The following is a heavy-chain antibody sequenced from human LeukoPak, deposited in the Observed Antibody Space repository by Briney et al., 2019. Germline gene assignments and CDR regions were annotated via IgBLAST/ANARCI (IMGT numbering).Heavy chain of an antibody. Sequence: SETLSLTCAVSGYSISSGYYWGWIRQPPGKGLEWIGSIYHSGSTNYNPSLKSRVTTSVDTSKNQFSLKLSSVTAADTAVYYCARVGYYYDSSGYYHAFDIWGQGTMVTVSS. D-gene: IGHD3-22*01. CDR2: IYHSGST. V-gene: IGHV4-38-2*01. CDR3: ARVGYYYDSSGYYHAFDI. J-gene: IGHJ3*02. CDR1: GYSISSGYY.